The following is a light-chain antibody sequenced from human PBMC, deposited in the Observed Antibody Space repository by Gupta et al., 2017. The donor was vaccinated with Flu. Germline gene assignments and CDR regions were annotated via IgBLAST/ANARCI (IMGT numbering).Light chain of an antibody. J-gene: IGKJ1*01. V-gene: IGKV1-39*01. Sequence: DIQMTQSPSSLSASVGDRVTITCRASQSISSYLNWYQQKPGKAPKLLIYAASSLQSGVPSRFSGSGSGIDFTLTISSLQPEDFATYYCQQSYSTLWTFGQGTKVEIK. CDR2: AAS. CDR1: QSISSY. CDR3: QQSYSTLWT.